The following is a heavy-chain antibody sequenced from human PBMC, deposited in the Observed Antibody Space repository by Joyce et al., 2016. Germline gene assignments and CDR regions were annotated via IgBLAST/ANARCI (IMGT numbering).Heavy chain of an antibody. Sequence: QLQLQESGPGLVKPSETLSLSCTVSGGSISSSTYYWGWIRQPPRKGLEWIGSVYYSGSTDYNPSLKSRVTISVDTSKNQFSLKLTSVTAADTAVYYCARSFFYCSGGSCFSGEWFDPWGQGTLVTVSS. CDR1: GGSISSSTYY. CDR2: VYYSGST. D-gene: IGHD2-15*01. J-gene: IGHJ5*02. V-gene: IGHV4-39*07. CDR3: ARSFFYCSGGSCFSGEWFDP.